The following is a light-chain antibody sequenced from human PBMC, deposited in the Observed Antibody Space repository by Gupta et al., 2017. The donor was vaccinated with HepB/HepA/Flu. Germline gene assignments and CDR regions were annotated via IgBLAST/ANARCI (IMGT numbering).Light chain of an antibody. CDR1: ISDVGGYNY. V-gene: IGLV2-14*03. CDR3: NSYTTSSTPYVV. CDR2: AVS. Sequence: QSALTQPASVSGSPGPSITISCTGTISDVGGYNYVSWYQQHPGKAPKLMIYAVSNRPSGVSNRFSGSKSGNTASLTISGLQTEDEADYYCNSYTTSSTPYVVFGGGTKPTVL. J-gene: IGLJ2*01.